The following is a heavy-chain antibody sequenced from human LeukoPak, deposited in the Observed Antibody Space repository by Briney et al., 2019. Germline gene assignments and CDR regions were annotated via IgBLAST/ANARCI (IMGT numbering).Heavy chain of an antibody. Sequence: GGSLRLSCAASGFTFSSQLMSWVRQAPGKGLEWVANVYQGGTEKYYVDSVKGRFTISRDNAENSLYLQMNSLRPEDTAVYYCAREHYFYHMDGWGKGTTVTVSS. CDR2: VYQGGTEK. CDR3: AREHYFYHMDG. J-gene: IGHJ6*03. V-gene: IGHV3-7*01. CDR1: GFTFSSQL.